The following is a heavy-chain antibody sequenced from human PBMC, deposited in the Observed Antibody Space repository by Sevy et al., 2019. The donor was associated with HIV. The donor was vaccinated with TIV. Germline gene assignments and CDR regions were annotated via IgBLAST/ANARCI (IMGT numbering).Heavy chain of an antibody. V-gene: IGHV1-8*01. Sequence: ASVKVSCKASGYTFTSYNINWVRQATGQGPEWMGWINPNSANTGYAQKFQGRVTMTRNTSISTAYMELSSLRSEDTAMYYCARGGAAAGHAFDIWGQGTMVTVSS. CDR2: INPNSANT. CDR3: ARGGAAAGHAFDI. J-gene: IGHJ3*02. D-gene: IGHD6-13*01. CDR1: GYTFTSYN.